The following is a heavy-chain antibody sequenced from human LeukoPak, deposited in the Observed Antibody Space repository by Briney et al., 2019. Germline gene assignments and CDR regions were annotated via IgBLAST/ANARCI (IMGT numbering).Heavy chain of an antibody. Sequence: PSETLSLTCTVSPDSTTSNFWSWVRQPPGKGLEWIGEIHRSGSTNYNPSLQSRVTISIDRSKNQIALELSTVTAADTAVYYCAREIVGGFNPGAYWGQGTLVTVSS. CDR2: IHRSGST. J-gene: IGHJ4*02. D-gene: IGHD1-14*01. V-gene: IGHV4-4*02. CDR3: AREIVGGFNPGAY. CDR1: PDSTTSNF.